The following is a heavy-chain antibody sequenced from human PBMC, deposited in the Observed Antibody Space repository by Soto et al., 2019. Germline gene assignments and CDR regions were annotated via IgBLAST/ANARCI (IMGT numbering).Heavy chain of an antibody. CDR3: ARGPNWGYRFDS. J-gene: IGHJ4*02. Sequence: QVQLVQSGAEVKKPGSSVNVSCEASGGTFSGHAISWVRQAPGQGPEWMGGLIPLFGTTQHAQNFQDRLMITADKSTSTAYMELTSLRFEDTAIYYCARGPNWGYRFDSWGQGTLVTVSS. D-gene: IGHD7-27*01. CDR2: LIPLFGTT. CDR1: GGTFSGHA. V-gene: IGHV1-69*06.